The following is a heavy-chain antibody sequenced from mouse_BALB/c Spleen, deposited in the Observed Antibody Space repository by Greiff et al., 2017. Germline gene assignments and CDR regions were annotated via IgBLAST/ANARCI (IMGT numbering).Heavy chain of an antibody. CDR2: ISYDGSN. D-gene: IGHD2-14*01. CDR3: ARHYRYDYAMDY. CDR1: GYSITSGYY. J-gene: IGHJ4*01. V-gene: IGHV3-6*02. Sequence: DVKLQESGPGLVKPSQSLSLTCSVTGYSITSGYYWNWIRQFPGNKLEWMGYISYDGSNNYNPSLKNRISITRDTSKNQFFLKLNSVTTEDTATYYCARHYRYDYAMDYWGQGTSVTVSS.